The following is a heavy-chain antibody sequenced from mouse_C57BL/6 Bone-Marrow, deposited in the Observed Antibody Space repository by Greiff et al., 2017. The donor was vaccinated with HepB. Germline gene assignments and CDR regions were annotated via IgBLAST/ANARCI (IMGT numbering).Heavy chain of an antibody. CDR1: GYTFTSYW. V-gene: IGHV1-7*01. CDR2: INPSSGYT. D-gene: IGHD1-1*01. J-gene: IGHJ3*01. CDR3: ARERITTVVAKRFAY. Sequence: VQLVESGAELAKPGASVKLSCKASGYTFTSYWMHWVKQRPGQGLEWIGYINPSSGYTKYNQKFKDKATLTADKSSSTAYMQLSSLTYEDSAVYYCARERITTVVAKRFAYWGQGTLVTVSA.